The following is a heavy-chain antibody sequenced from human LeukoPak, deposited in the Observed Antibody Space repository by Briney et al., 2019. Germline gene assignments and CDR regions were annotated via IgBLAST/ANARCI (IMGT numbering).Heavy chain of an antibody. Sequence: PSETLSLTCSVAGGSISTYYWNWIRQTPGKGLEWIGHISNGNTDYNPSLKSRVTISVATSKNQFSLRLTSVTAADTGVYYCARDKAHSYGRYFDPWGQGALVIVSS. CDR3: ARDKAHSYGRYFDP. CDR2: ISNGNT. J-gene: IGHJ5*02. CDR1: GGSISTYY. D-gene: IGHD5-18*01. V-gene: IGHV4-59*01.